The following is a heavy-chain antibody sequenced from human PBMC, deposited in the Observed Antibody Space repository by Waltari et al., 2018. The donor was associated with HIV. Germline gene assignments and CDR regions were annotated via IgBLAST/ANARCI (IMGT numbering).Heavy chain of an antibody. CDR2: IKQDGSEK. Sequence: EGQLVESGGGLVQPGGSLRLSCAASGFTFGSYWISWVRQAPGKGLEWVANIKQDGSEKYYVDSVKGRFTISRDNAKNSLYLQMNSLRAEDTAVYFCARRRGSYCLDYWGQGTLVTVSS. D-gene: IGHD1-26*01. V-gene: IGHV3-7*01. J-gene: IGHJ4*02. CDR3: ARRRGSYCLDY. CDR1: GFTFGSYW.